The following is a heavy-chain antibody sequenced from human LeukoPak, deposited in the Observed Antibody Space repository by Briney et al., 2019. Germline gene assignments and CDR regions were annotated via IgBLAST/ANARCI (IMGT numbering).Heavy chain of an antibody. J-gene: IGHJ5*02. CDR2: IYYSGST. V-gene: IGHV4-59*08. Sequence: PSETLSLTCTVSGGSISSYYWSWIRQPPGKGLEWIGYIYYSGSTNYNPSLKSRVTISVDTSKNQFSLKLSSVTAADTAVYYCARGGYDLNYFDPWGQGTLVTVSS. CDR3: ARGGYDLNYFDP. D-gene: IGHD5-12*01. CDR1: GGSISSYY.